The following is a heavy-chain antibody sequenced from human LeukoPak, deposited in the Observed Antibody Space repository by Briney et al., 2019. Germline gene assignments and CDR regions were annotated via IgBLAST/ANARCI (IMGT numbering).Heavy chain of an antibody. CDR3: AKDRGVVTRSRLVNWFDP. Sequence: GRSLRLSCAASGFTFDDYAMHWVRQAPGKGLEWVSGISWSSATIGYADSVKGRFTISRDNAKNSLYLQMNSLRAEDTAVYYCAKDRGVVTRSRLVNWFDPWGQGTLVTVSS. J-gene: IGHJ5*02. V-gene: IGHV3-9*01. D-gene: IGHD4-23*01. CDR1: GFTFDDYA. CDR2: ISWSSATI.